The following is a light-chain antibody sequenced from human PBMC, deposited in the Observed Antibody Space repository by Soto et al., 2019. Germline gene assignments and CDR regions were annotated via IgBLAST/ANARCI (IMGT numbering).Light chain of an antibody. CDR3: GSWDSSLRHVV. V-gene: IGLV1-51*02. J-gene: IGLJ2*01. CDR1: SSNLVKNF. CDR2: EDS. Sequence: QSVLTQPPSVSAAPGQRITISCSGGSSNLVKNFLSWYQQLPKAAPKLLIYEDSKRLSGIPDRFSGSKSGTSATLVITGLQTGDEADYYCGSWDSSLRHVVFGEGTQLTVL.